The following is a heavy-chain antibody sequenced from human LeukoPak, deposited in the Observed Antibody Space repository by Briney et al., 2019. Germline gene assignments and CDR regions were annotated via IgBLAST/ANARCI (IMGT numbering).Heavy chain of an antibody. D-gene: IGHD5-18*01. CDR2: GWYEGINN. CDR1: GFTFSSYG. J-gene: IGHJ4*02. V-gene: IGHV3-30*02. Sequence: GGSLRLSCAASGFTFSSYGMHWVRQAPGKGLEWAALGWYEGINNNYADSVKGRFTISRDHSKNTLYLQMNSLRAEDTAVYYCARDSGRGYSYGTVDYWGQGTLVTV. CDR3: ARDSGRGYSYGTVDY.